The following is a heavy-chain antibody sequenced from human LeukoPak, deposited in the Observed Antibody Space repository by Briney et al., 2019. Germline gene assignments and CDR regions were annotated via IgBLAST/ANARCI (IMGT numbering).Heavy chain of an antibody. V-gene: IGHV4-34*01. D-gene: IGHD3-22*01. CDR1: GGSFSGYY. CDR3: ARGIKDRGSTMIVVVTKARGPIDI. CDR2: INHSGST. J-gene: IGHJ3*02. Sequence: SETLSLTCAVYGGSFSGYYWSWIRQPPGKGLGWIGEINHSGSTNYNPSLKSRVTISVDTSKNQFSLKLSSVTAVDTAVYHSARGIKDRGSTMIVVVTKARGPIDIWGQGTMVTVSS.